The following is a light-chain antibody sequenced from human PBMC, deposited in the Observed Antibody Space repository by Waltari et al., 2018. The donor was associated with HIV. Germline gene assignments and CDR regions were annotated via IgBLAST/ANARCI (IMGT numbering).Light chain of an antibody. V-gene: IGLV2-11*01. CDR2: DVS. CDR3: CSYAGSYTWV. CDR1: SPDFGGFNY. Sequence: QSALTQPRSVSGSPGQSVTIPCTGTSPDFGGFNYVSGYQQHPGKVPNLLIYDVSKPPSGVPDRFSGSKSGNTASLTISGLQAEDEADYYCCSYAGSYTWVFGGGTKLTVL. J-gene: IGLJ3*02.